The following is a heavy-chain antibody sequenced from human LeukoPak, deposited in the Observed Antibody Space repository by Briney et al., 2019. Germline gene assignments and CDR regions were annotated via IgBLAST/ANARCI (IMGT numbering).Heavy chain of an antibody. D-gene: IGHD2-2*01. Sequence: PGGSLRLSCAASGFAFDDYGMSWVRQAPGEGLEWVSGINWNGGSAGYADSVKGRFTISRDNAKNSLYLQMNSLRAEDTALYYCAKVYCSSTNCPPGYWGQGTLVTVSS. CDR2: INWNGGSA. V-gene: IGHV3-20*04. J-gene: IGHJ4*02. CDR3: AKVYCSSTNCPPGY. CDR1: GFAFDDYG.